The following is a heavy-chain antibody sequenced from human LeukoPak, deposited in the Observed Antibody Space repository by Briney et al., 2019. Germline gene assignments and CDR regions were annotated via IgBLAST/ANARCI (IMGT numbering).Heavy chain of an antibody. J-gene: IGHJ4*02. CDR1: GGSFSGYY. D-gene: IGHD2-21*01. CDR2: IYYSGST. CDR3: ARGLIYDY. Sequence: SETLSLTCAVYGGSFSGYYWSWIRQPPGKGLEWIGYIYYSGSTYYNPSLKSRVTISVDTSKNQFSLKLSSVIAADTAVYYCARGLIYDYWGQGTLVTVSS. V-gene: IGHV4-34*09.